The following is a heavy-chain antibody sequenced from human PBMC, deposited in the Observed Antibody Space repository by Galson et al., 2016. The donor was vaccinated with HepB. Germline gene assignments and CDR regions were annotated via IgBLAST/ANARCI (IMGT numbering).Heavy chain of an antibody. Sequence: SLRLSCAASGFTLSSQTMSWVRQAPGKGLEWVSGIRYTGDTSYTDSGKGRFTISRDNSKNTLFLQMDSLRAEDTALYYCARGPDGPAYYWGQGTLVTVSS. CDR1: GFTLSSQT. D-gene: IGHD2-15*01. J-gene: IGHJ4*02. V-gene: IGHV3-23*01. CDR3: ARGPDGPAYY. CDR2: IRYTGDT.